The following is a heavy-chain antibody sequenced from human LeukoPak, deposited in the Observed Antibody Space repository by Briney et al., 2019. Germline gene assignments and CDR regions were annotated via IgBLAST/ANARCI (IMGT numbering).Heavy chain of an antibody. CDR2: ISYDGGDQ. D-gene: IGHD6-13*01. CDR3: ARARYSSSPFDY. J-gene: IGHJ4*02. V-gene: IGHV3-30*03. CDR1: GFPFNTYG. Sequence: PGRALRLSCAASGFPFNTYGMHWVRQAPGKGLEWLAVISYDGGDQYYADSVKGRFTISRDNSKNTLYLQMNSLRAEDTAVYFCARARYSSSPFDYWGQGTLVTVSS.